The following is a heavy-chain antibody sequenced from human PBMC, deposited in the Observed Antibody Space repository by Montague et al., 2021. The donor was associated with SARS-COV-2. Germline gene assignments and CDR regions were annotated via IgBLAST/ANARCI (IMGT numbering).Heavy chain of an antibody. CDR2: ISYSGST. Sequence: SETLSLTCTVSGGSISPYYWSWIRQSPGKGLECIGYISYSGSTDYNPSLKSRVTISIDTSKNQLSLKLSSVTAADTAVYYCARWGEYYDSPYYYYAVDVWGQGTTVTVSS. CDR1: GGSISPYY. J-gene: IGHJ6*02. CDR3: ARWGEYYDSPYYYYAVDV. D-gene: IGHD3-3*01. V-gene: IGHV4-59*12.